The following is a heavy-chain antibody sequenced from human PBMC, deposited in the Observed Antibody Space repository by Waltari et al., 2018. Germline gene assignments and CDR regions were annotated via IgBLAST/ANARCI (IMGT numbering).Heavy chain of an antibody. CDR2: INPKTGGT. CDR1: GYTFSDHY. CDR3: ARDLFPDFWSGYGFDI. V-gene: IGHV1-2*02. J-gene: IGHJ3*02. Sequence: QVQLVQSGAEVKKPGASVRVSCKASGYTFSDHYISWLRQAPGQGLEWMGWINPKTGGTNPAQKFQGRVTMTRDTSISTVYMELTSLTSDDTAVYYCARDLFPDFWSGYGFDIWGQGTTVTVSS. D-gene: IGHD3-3*01.